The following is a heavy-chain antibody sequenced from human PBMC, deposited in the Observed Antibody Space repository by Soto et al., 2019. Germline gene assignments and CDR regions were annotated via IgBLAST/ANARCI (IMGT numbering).Heavy chain of an antibody. D-gene: IGHD2-2*01. Sequence: VGSLRLSCAASGFTFSSYAMSWVRQAPGKGLEWVSAISGSGGSTYYADSVKGRVTISRDNSKNTLYLQMNSLRAEDTAVYYCAKDCTSCLVPWFDPWGQGTLVTVSS. V-gene: IGHV3-23*01. CDR1: GFTFSSYA. CDR2: ISGSGGST. CDR3: AKDCTSCLVPWFDP. J-gene: IGHJ5*02.